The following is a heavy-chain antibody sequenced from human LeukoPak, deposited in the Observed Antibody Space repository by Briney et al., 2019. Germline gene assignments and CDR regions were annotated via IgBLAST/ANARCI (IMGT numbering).Heavy chain of an antibody. CDR3: AKETWEPLGEGRNWFDP. Sequence: GGSLRLSCAASGFTFSSYAMSWVRQAPGKGLEWVSAISGSGGSTYYADSVKGRFTISRDNSKNTLYLQMNSLRAEDTAVYYCAKETWEPLGEGRNWFDPWGQGTLVTVSS. D-gene: IGHD3-10*01. J-gene: IGHJ5*02. CDR2: ISGSGGST. V-gene: IGHV3-23*01. CDR1: GFTFSSYA.